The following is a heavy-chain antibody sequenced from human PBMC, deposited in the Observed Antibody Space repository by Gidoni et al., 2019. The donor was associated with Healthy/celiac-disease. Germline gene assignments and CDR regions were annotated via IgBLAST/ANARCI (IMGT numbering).Heavy chain of an antibody. J-gene: IGHJ4*02. CDR3: ARALGWELLAPDY. V-gene: IGHV3-30-3*01. CDR1: GFTFSSYA. CDR2: ISYDGSNK. Sequence: QVQLVESGGGVVQPGRSLRLSCAASGFTFSSYAMHWVRQAPGKGLEWVAVISYDGSNKYYADSVKGRFTISRDNSKNTLYLQMNSLRAEDTAVYYCARALGWELLAPDYWGQGTLVTVSS. D-gene: IGHD1-26*01.